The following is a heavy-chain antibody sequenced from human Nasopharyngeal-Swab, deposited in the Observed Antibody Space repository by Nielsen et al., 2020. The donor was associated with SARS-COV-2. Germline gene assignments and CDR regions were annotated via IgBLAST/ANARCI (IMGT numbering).Heavy chain of an antibody. D-gene: IGHD3-22*01. V-gene: IGHV4-34*01. CDR3: ARGLVDVNMMLVVIGFSYWLDS. CDR1: GGSFTDYY. CDR2: INHRGST. J-gene: IGHJ5*01. Sequence: SETLSLTCAVYGGSFTDYYWTWIRQTPGKGLEWIGEINHRGSTNYNPSLKSRVTISADTSKNQFSLNLSSVTAADTAVYYCARGLVDVNMMLVVIGFSYWLDSWGQGTLVTVSS.